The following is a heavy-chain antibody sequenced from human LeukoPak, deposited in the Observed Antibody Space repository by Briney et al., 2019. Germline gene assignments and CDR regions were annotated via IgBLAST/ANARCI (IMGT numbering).Heavy chain of an antibody. D-gene: IGHD3-16*02. CDR3: ANGNDYDYVWGSYRNYYFDY. CDR1: GFTFSSYG. V-gene: IGHV3-30*02. CDR2: IRYDGSNK. J-gene: IGHJ4*02. Sequence: PGGSLRLSCAASGFTFSSYGMHWVRQAPGKGLEWVAFIRYDGSNKYYADSVKGRFTISRDNSKNTLYLQMNSLRAEDTAVYYCANGNDYDYVWGSYRNYYFDYWGQGTLVTVSS.